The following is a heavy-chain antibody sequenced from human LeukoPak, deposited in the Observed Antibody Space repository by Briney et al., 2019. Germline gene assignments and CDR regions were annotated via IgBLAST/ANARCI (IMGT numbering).Heavy chain of an antibody. CDR1: SYTFTSYG. J-gene: IGHJ4*02. Sequence: ASVKVSCKASSYTFTSYGISWVRQAPGQGLEWMGWISAYNGNTNYAQKLQGRVTMTTDTSTSTAYMELRSLRSDDTAVYYCAREGSSSGWYPLYHFDYWGQGTLVTVSS. D-gene: IGHD6-19*01. CDR3: AREGSSSGWYPLYHFDY. CDR2: ISAYNGNT. V-gene: IGHV1-18*01.